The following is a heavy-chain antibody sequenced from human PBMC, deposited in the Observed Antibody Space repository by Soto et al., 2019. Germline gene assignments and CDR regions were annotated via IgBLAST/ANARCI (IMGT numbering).Heavy chain of an antibody. V-gene: IGHV4-31*03. CDR2: ISYSGSS. CDR1: GGSNIRDGYY. J-gene: IGHJ4*02. CDR3: ARTTPAGSADF. D-gene: IGHD2-2*01. Sequence: QVQLQESGPGLVKPSQTLSLTCTVSGGSNIRDGYYWSWIRQHPGKGLEWIAYISYSGSSYSNPSLKRRVTISADTSKNQFSLRLTSVTAADTAFYFCARTTPAGSADFWGQGTLVTVSS.